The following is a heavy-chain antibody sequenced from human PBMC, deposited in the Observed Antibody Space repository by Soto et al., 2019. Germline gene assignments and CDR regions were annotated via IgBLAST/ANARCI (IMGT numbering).Heavy chain of an antibody. CDR2: IYHSGST. CDR1: SGSISSSNW. J-gene: IGHJ6*03. Sequence: SETLSLTCAVSSGSISSSNWWSWVRQPPGKGLEWIGEIYHSGSTNFNPSLKSRVTISVDKSKNQFSLKLSSVTAADTAVYYCARAATDIVVVPAAMVRYYYYMDVWGKGTTVT. V-gene: IGHV4-4*02. CDR3: ARAATDIVVVPAAMVRYYYYMDV. D-gene: IGHD2-2*01.